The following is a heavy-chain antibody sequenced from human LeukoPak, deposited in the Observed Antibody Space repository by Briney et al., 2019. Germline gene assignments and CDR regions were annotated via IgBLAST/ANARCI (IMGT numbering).Heavy chain of an antibody. CDR1: GFTFSSYW. CDR3: VRVDVDV. V-gene: IGHV3-74*01. CDR2: INSDESIT. Sequence: PGGSLRLSCAASGFTFSSYWMHWVRQDAEGGLVWVSGINSDESITSYADSVKGRFTISRDNAKNTLYLQMNSLRAEDTAVYYCVRVDVDVWGQGTTVTVSS. J-gene: IGHJ6*01.